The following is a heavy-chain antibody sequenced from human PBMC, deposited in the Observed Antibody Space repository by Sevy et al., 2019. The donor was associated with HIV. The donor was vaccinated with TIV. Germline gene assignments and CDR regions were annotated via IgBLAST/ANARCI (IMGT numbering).Heavy chain of an antibody. Sequence: GGSLRLSCAASGFSFSSYGMHWVRQAPGKGLEWMSYIQYDGSNKDYADSVKGRFTISRDNSKNTLYLQMNSLRVEDTAVFYCVKEGGVEGVDHWGQGTLVTVSS. J-gene: IGHJ4*02. CDR3: VKEGGVEGVDH. D-gene: IGHD2-15*01. V-gene: IGHV3-30*02. CDR1: GFSFSSYG. CDR2: IQYDGSNK.